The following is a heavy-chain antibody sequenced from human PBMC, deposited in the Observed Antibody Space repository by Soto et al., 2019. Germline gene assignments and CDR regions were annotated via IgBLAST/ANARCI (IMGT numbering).Heavy chain of an antibody. D-gene: IGHD3-10*01. CDR2: IYYSGST. V-gene: IGHV4-31*03. J-gene: IGHJ5*02. CDR3: ARVYGSGSYYNVWFDP. CDR1: GGSISSGGYY. Sequence: TSETLSLTCTVSGGSISSGGYYWSWIRQHPGKGLEWIGYIYYSGSTYYNPSLKSRVTISVDTSKNQFSLKLSSVTAADTAVYYCARVYGSGSYYNVWFDPWGQGTLVTVSS.